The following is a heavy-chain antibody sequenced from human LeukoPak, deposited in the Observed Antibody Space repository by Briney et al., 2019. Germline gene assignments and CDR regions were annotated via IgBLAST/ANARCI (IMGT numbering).Heavy chain of an antibody. CDR1: GFSFSTSQVG. J-gene: IGHJ4*03. V-gene: IGHV2-5*02. CDR3: AHRPSGFMSSWDNCYFDH. D-gene: IGHD1/OR15-1a*01. CDR2: IYWDDDR. Sequence: SGPTLVNPTQTLTLTCTFSGFSFSTSQVGVGWIRQPPGKALEWLAVIYWDDDRRYSPSLKSRLAITKDTSKNQVVLTMSNMDPADTATYYCAHRPSGFMSSWDNCYFDHWAPGILVTVSS.